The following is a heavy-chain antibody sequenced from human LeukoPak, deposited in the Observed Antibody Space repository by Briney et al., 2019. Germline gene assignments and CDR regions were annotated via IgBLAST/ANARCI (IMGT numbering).Heavy chain of an antibody. CDR1: GFTFSDYY. D-gene: IGHD3-10*01. J-gene: IGHJ4*02. CDR2: ISSSGSTI. CDR3: AKLGRNYFDY. Sequence: KPGGSLRLSCAASGFTSGFTFSDYYMNWIRQAPGTGLEWVSYISSSGSTIYYADSVKGRFTISRDNAKNSLYLQMNSLRTEDTAVYYCAKLGRNYFDYWGQGALVTVSS. V-gene: IGHV3-11*04.